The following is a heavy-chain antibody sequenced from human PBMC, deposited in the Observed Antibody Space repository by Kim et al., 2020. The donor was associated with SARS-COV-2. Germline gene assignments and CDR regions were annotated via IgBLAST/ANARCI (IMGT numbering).Heavy chain of an antibody. CDR2: IYYSGST. CDR3: ARDGVPSGLTGFDY. CDR1: GGSISSGGSY. J-gene: IGHJ4*02. D-gene: IGHD2-8*01. V-gene: IGHV4-31*03. Sequence: SETLSLTCTVSGGSISSGGSYWSWIRQHPGKGLEWIGYIYYSGSTYYNPSLKSRVTISLHTSKNQFSLRLNSVTAADTAVYYCARDGVPSGLTGFDYWGQGTLVTVSS.